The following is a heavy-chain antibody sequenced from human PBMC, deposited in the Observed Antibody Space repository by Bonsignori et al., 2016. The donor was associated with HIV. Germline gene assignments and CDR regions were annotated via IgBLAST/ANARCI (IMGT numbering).Heavy chain of an antibody. J-gene: IGHJ5*02. Sequence: QVRLQQWGAGLLNSSETLSLTCGIYGGSFSGYYWSWFRQPLGKGLEWIGEINHSGNTNYNPSLESRASISVDTSSIQFSLTLTSVTAADTAMYYCARRLPFSFVVVPDAINYWFDPWGQGTLVTVSS. CDR2: INHSGNT. D-gene: IGHD2-2*01. CDR3: ARRLPFSFVVVPDAINYWFDP. V-gene: IGHV4-34*02. CDR1: GGSFSGYY.